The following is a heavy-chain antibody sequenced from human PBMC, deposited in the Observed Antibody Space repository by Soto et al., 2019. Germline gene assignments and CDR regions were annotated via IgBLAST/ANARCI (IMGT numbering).Heavy chain of an antibody. CDR2: INPNSGGT. CDR3: AREKRYYYDSSGSSPTFDP. CDR1: GYTFTGYY. D-gene: IGHD3-22*01. Sequence: ASVKVSCKASGYTFTGYYMHWVRQAPGQGLEWMGWINPNSGGTNYAQKFQGRVTMTRDTSISTACMELSRLRSDDTAVYYCAREKRYYYDSSGSSPTFDPWGQGTLVNVSS. V-gene: IGHV1-2*02. J-gene: IGHJ5*02.